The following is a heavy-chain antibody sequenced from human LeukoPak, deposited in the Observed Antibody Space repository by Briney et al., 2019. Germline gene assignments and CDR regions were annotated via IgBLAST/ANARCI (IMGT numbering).Heavy chain of an antibody. CDR3: ARGMTTLVTYADAFDI. Sequence: SQTLSLTCAISGDSVSSNSAAWNWIRQSPSRGLEWLGRTYYRSKWYNDYAVSVKSRITINPDTSKNQFSLQLNSVTPEDTAVYYCARGMTTLVTYADAFDIWGQGTMVTVSS. V-gene: IGHV6-1*01. D-gene: IGHD4-23*01. CDR1: GDSVSSNSAA. J-gene: IGHJ3*02. CDR2: TYYRSKWYN.